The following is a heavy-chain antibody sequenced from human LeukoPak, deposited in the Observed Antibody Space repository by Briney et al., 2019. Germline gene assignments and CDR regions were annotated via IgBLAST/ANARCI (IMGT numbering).Heavy chain of an antibody. Sequence: ASVKVSCKASGYTFTGYYMHWVRQAPGQGLEWMGWINPNNGNTNYAQKLQGRVTMTTDTSTSTAYMELRSLRSDDTAVYYCAREQQGSGSYPFDYWGQGTLVTVSS. V-gene: IGHV1-18*04. J-gene: IGHJ4*02. CDR3: AREQQGSGSYPFDY. CDR1: GYTFTGYY. CDR2: INPNNGNT. D-gene: IGHD1-26*01.